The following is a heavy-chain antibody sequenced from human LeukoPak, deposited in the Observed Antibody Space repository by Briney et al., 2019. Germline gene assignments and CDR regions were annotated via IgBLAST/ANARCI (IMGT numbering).Heavy chain of an antibody. D-gene: IGHD3-22*01. CDR1: GYSFTSYW. V-gene: IGHV5-51*01. Sequence: GESLKISCKGSGYSFTSYWIGWVRQMPGKGLEWMGIIYPGDSDTRYSPSFQGQVTISADKSISTAYLECRSLKASDTAMYYCARRYDDSGYAVDSWGQGTLVTVSS. CDR2: IYPGDSDT. CDR3: ARRYDDSGYAVDS. J-gene: IGHJ4*02.